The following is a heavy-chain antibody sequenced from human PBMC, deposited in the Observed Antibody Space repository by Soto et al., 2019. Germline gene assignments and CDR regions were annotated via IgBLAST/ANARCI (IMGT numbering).Heavy chain of an antibody. Sequence: GGSLSLSCAASGFTFDDYAMHWVRQAPGKGLEWVSLISWDGGSTYYADSVKGRFTISRDNSKNSLYLQMNSLRAEDTALYYCAKGYSGYDRKDYYYYGMDVWGQGTTVTVSS. V-gene: IGHV3-43D*04. CDR2: ISWDGGST. J-gene: IGHJ6*02. D-gene: IGHD5-12*01. CDR3: AKGYSGYDRKDYYYYGMDV. CDR1: GFTFDDYA.